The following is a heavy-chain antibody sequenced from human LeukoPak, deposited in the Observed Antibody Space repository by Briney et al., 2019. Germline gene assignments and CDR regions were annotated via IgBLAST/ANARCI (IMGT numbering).Heavy chain of an antibody. CDR2: ISGSGATI. V-gene: IGHV3-48*03. CDR3: VRDPGVTGTSF. Sequence: GGSLRLSCAASGFTFSSHEMNWVRQAPGKGLEWVSYISGSGATIYYTDSVKGRFTISRDNAKNSLYLQMTSLRAEDTAVYYCVRDPGVTGTSFWGQGTLVTVSS. D-gene: IGHD1-20*01. J-gene: IGHJ4*02. CDR1: GFTFSSHE.